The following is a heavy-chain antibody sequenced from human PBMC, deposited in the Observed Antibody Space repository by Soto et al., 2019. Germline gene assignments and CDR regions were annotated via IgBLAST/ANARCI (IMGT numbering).Heavy chain of an antibody. V-gene: IGHV3-30*04. CDR1: GFTFSSFA. D-gene: IGHD1-1*01. CDR3: AKAPWNLAHTRGFDF. CDR2: ITSDGTKE. Sequence: QVRLVESGGGVVQPGGSLRLSCAASGFTFSSFAMHWVRQAPGKGLEWVAVITSDGTKEYYADSVRGRFTISRDNSGNTVYLPMHSLGGDHTAEYSCAKAPWNLAHTRGFDFWGQGTLVTVSS. J-gene: IGHJ4*02.